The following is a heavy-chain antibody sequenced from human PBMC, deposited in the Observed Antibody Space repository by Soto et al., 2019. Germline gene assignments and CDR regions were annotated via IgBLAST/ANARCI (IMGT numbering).Heavy chain of an antibody. CDR3: ARLVTGEAAVKFWFDP. CDR2: MYYTGDT. J-gene: IGHJ5*02. D-gene: IGHD2-15*01. Sequence: PSETLSLTCTVSGGSIHVYYWTLSRQSPGRELEWIGYMYYTGDTNYNPSLKSRVSISIDKSKNLFSMNLTSVTAADTAIYYCARLVTGEAAVKFWFDPWGQGTPVTVSS. CDR1: GGSIHVYY. V-gene: IGHV4-59*01.